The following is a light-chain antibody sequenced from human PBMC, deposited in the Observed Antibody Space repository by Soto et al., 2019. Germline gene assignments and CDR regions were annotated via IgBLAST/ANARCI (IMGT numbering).Light chain of an antibody. J-gene: IGLJ1*01. CDR2: GNS. CDR3: QSYDRSLRAYV. V-gene: IGLV1-40*01. Sequence: QSALTQPPSVSGAPGQRVTISRTGSSSNIGAAYAVHWYQQLPGTAPKLLIYGNSNRPSGVPDRFSGSKSGTSASLAITGLQAEDEADYYCQSYDRSLRAYVFGTGTKVTVL. CDR1: SSNIGAAYA.